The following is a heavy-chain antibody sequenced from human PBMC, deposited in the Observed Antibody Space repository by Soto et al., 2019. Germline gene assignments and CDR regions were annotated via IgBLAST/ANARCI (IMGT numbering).Heavy chain of an antibody. D-gene: IGHD6-19*01. V-gene: IGHV4-39*01. Sequence: SETLSLTCTVSGGSISSSSYYWGWIRQPPGKGLEWIGSIYYSGSTYYNPSFKSRVTISVDTSKNQFSLKLSSVTAADTTVYYRAVTPPRWLVRVHYNWFDPWGQGTLVTVSS. CDR2: IYYSGST. J-gene: IGHJ5*02. CDR3: AVTPPRWLVRVHYNWFDP. CDR1: GGSISSSSYY.